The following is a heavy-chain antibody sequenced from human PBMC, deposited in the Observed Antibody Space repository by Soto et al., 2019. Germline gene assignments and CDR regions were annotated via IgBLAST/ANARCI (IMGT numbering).Heavy chain of an antibody. V-gene: IGHV3-7*01. CDR1: AFTIKNYW. CDR3: ARLLIEDDINSRYRPFDH. D-gene: IGHD3-22*01. CDR2: IKQDGSEK. Sequence: GSLRLSCVVSAFTIKNYWMTWVLHTPGKWVEWFANIKQDGSEKYFLDSVTGLFTISIDNANNALYVEMNSLRAEDAAVYYCARLLIEDDINSRYRPFDHWGQGTLVTVSS. J-gene: IGHJ4*02.